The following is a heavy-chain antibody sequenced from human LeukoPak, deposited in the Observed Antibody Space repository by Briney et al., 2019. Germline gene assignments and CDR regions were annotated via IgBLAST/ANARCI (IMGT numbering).Heavy chain of an antibody. J-gene: IGHJ4*02. Sequence: GGFLRLSCAASGFTFSSYGMHWVRQAPGKGLEWVAFIRYDGSNKYYADSVKGRFTISRDNSKNTLYLQMNSPRAEDTAVYYCAKDGYCSSTSCYTNPRGDFDYWGQGTLVTVSS. CDR2: IRYDGSNK. D-gene: IGHD2-2*02. CDR3: AKDGYCSSTSCYTNPRGDFDY. V-gene: IGHV3-30*02. CDR1: GFTFSSYG.